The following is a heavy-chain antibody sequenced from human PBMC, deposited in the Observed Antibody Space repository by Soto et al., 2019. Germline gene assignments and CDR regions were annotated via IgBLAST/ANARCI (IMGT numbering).Heavy chain of an antibody. D-gene: IGHD1-26*01. Sequence: ASVKVSCKASKYTFSSFGISWMRQAPGQGLEWMGWINPSNDNTNYAQNLQGRVTLTTDTSTSTAYMELTSLRYDDTAVYYCARDPYYSGNYLQVGYFDSWGQGTLVTVSS. CDR1: KYTFSSFG. CDR3: ARDPYYSGNYLQVGYFDS. CDR2: INPSNDNT. V-gene: IGHV1-18*01. J-gene: IGHJ4*02.